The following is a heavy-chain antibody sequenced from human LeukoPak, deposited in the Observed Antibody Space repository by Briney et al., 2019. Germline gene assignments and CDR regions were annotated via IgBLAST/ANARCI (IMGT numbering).Heavy chain of an antibody. D-gene: IGHD3/OR15-3a*01. J-gene: IGHJ4*02. CDR3: AKTRLGLVSARLVDY. CDR2: ISGSGGST. Sequence: HSGGSLRLSCAASGFTFSSYAMSWVRQAPGKGLEWVSAISGSGGSTYYADSVKGRFTISRDNSKNTLYLQMNSLRAEDTAVYYCAKTRLGLVSARLVDYWGQGTLVTVSS. V-gene: IGHV3-23*01. CDR1: GFTFSSYA.